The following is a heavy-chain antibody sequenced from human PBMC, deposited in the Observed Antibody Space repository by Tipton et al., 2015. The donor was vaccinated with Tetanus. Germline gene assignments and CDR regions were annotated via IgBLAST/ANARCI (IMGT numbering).Heavy chain of an antibody. D-gene: IGHD3-3*01. V-gene: IGHV4-59*01. CDR2: IFHSGST. J-gene: IGHJ4*02. CDR3: ARGNNDFPKKGPFDY. Sequence: TLSLTCTVSGGSMSNNYWSWIRQPPGKGLEWIAYIFHSGSTNYSPSLKSRLTISVDTSKNQFSLTLNSVTAADTAFYYCARGNNDFPKKGPFDYWGQGTLVTVSA. CDR1: GGSMSNNY.